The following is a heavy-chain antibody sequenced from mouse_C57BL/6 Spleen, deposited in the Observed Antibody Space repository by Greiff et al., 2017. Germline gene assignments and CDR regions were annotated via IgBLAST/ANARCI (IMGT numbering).Heavy chain of an antibody. J-gene: IGHJ4*01. CDR1: GFTFSDYG. Sequence: EVQVVESGGGLVKPGGSLKLSCAASGFTFSDYGMHWVRQAPEKGLEWVAYISRGSSTIYYADTVKGRFTISRDNAKNTLFLQMTSLRSEDTAMYYCARPRNRNYAMDYWGQGTSVTVSS. V-gene: IGHV5-17*01. CDR3: ARPRNRNYAMDY. D-gene: IGHD2-1*01. CDR2: ISRGSSTI.